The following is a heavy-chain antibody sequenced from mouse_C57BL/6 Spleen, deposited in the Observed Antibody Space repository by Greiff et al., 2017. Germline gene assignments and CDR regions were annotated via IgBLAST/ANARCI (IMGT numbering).Heavy chain of an antibody. V-gene: IGHV5-17*01. D-gene: IGHD1-1*01. Sequence: EVKLVESGGGLVKPGGSLKLSCAASGFTFSDYGMHWVRQAPEKGLEWVAYISSGSSTIYYADTVKGRFTISRDNAKNTLFLQMTSLRSEDTAMYYCARSYTHYWYFDVWGTGTTVTVSS. CDR3: ARSYTHYWYFDV. CDR1: GFTFSDYG. CDR2: ISSGSSTI. J-gene: IGHJ1*03.